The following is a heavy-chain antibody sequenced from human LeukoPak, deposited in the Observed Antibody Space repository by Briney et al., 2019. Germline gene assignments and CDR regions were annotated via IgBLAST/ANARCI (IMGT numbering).Heavy chain of an antibody. Sequence: SETLSLTCTVSGGSISSYYWSWIRQPPGKGLEWNGYIYYSGSTNYNPSLKSRVTISVDTSKNQFSLKLSSVTAADTAVYYCARITGFGEFLYYYYGMDVWGKGTTVTVSS. D-gene: IGHD3-10*01. CDR3: ARITGFGEFLYYYYGMDV. V-gene: IGHV4-59*01. J-gene: IGHJ6*04. CDR2: IYYSGST. CDR1: GGSISSYY.